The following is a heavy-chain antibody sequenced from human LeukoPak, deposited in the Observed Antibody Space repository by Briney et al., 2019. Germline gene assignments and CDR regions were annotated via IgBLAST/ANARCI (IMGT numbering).Heavy chain of an antibody. CDR1: GYTFNSYY. J-gene: IGHJ4*02. Sequence: ASVTVSCKASGYTFNSYYMHWVRQAPAQGLEWMGIINPSGGSTSYAQKFQGRVTMTRDTSKSTVYMELSSLRSEDTAVYYCARESYGEEDNWGQGTLVTVSS. D-gene: IGHD4-17*01. CDR2: INPSGGST. V-gene: IGHV1-46*02. CDR3: ARESYGEEDN.